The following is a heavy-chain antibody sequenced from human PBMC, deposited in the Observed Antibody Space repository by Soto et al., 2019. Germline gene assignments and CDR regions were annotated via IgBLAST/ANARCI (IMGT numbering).Heavy chain of an antibody. D-gene: IGHD3-22*01. Sequence: ASVKVSCKASGYTFTSYAMHWVRQAPGQRLEWMGWINAGNGNTKYSQMFQGRVTITRDTSASTAYMELSSLRSEDTAVYYCASSYYYDSSGYSSLYYYYGMDVWGKGXTVTVSS. V-gene: IGHV1-3*01. CDR1: GYTFTSYA. J-gene: IGHJ6*04. CDR2: INAGNGNT. CDR3: ASSYYYDSSGYSSLYYYYGMDV.